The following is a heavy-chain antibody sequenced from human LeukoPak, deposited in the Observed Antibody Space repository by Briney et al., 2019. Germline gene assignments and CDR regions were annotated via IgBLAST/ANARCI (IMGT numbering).Heavy chain of an antibody. D-gene: IGHD6-6*01. V-gene: IGHV4-59*08. CDR2: IYYSGST. CDR3: ATASGSSSPDY. CDR1: GGSISSYY. Sequence: PSETLSLTCTVSGGSISSYYWSWIRQPPGKGLEWIGYIYYSGSTNYNPSLKSRVTISVDTSKNRFSLKLSSVTAADTAVYYCATASGSSSPDYWGQGTLVTVSS. J-gene: IGHJ4*02.